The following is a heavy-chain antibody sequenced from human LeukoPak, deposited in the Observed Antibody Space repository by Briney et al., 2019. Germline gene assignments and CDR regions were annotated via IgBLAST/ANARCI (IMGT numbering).Heavy chain of an antibody. Sequence: PGGSLRLSCAVSGFTFQTFGMHWVRQTPGKGLEWVALISFDGSYKYYTDSVKGRFTISRDNSKNTLYLQMDSLRVEDTAVYYCARAPNGRLDYWGQGTLVTVSS. V-gene: IGHV3-30*03. CDR1: GFTFQTFG. CDR2: ISFDGSYK. CDR3: ARAPNGRLDY. J-gene: IGHJ4*02. D-gene: IGHD2-8*01.